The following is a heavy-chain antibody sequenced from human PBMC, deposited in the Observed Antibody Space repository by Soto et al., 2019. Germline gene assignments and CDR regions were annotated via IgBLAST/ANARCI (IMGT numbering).Heavy chain of an antibody. CDR2: IYYSGST. D-gene: IGHD3-3*01. V-gene: IGHV4-30-4*01. J-gene: IGHJ6*02. CDR1: GGSISSGDYY. Sequence: KTSETLSLTCTVSGGSISSGDYYWSWIRQPPGKGLEWIGYIYYSGSTYYNPSLKSRVTISVDTSKNQFSLKLSSVTAADTAVYYCARLGNFWTDYYYYGMDVWGQGTTVTVSS. CDR3: ARLGNFWTDYYYYGMDV.